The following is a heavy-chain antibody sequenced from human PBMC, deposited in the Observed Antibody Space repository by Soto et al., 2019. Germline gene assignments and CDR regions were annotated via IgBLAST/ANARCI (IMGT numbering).Heavy chain of an antibody. CDR1: GFTFTNAW. CDR2: IKSKTDGGTT. D-gene: IGHD3-10*02. CDR3: YAYHVAN. V-gene: IGHV3-15*07. J-gene: IGHJ4*02. Sequence: EVQLVESGGGLVKPGGSLRLSCAASGFTFTNAWMNWVRQAPGKGLEWVGRIKSKTDGGTTDYAAPVKGRFTISRDDSKDALYLDMNSLKTEDTAVYYCYAYHVANWGQGTLVTVSS.